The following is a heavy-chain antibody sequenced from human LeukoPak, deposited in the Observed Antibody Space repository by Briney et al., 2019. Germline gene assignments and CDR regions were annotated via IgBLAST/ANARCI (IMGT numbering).Heavy chain of an antibody. V-gene: IGHV1-2*02. CDR2: INPNSGGT. D-gene: IGHD6-19*01. Sequence: ASVKVSCKASGYTFTGYYMHWVRQAPGQGLEWMGWINPNSGGTNYAQTFQGRVTMTRDTSISTAYMELSSLRPEDTAVYYCARDIRSGWYYFDYWGQGTLVTVSS. CDR1: GYTFTGYY. J-gene: IGHJ4*02. CDR3: ARDIRSGWYYFDY.